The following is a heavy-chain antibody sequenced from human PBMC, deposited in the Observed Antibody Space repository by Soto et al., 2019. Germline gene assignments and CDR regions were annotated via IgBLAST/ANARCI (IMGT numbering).Heavy chain of an antibody. J-gene: IGHJ4*02. CDR3: ARNYYNSKFYGY. CDR2: INYSGST. CDR1: GGSINSGGYY. D-gene: IGHD3-22*01. V-gene: IGHV4-31*03. Sequence: LSLTCTVSGGSINSGGYYWSWIRQHPGKGLEWIGYINYSGSTNYNASLKSRVIISRDTSKNQLSLSLSSVTAADTAIYYCARNYYNSKFYGYWGQGTLVTVSS.